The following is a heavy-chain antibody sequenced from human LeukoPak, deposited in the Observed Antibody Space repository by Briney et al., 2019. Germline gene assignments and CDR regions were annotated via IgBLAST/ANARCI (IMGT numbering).Heavy chain of an antibody. CDR1: GYTFTSYG. J-gene: IGHJ4*02. CDR2: ISAYNGNT. CDR3: ARGYCSGGSCYGHYY. Sequence: GASVKVSCKASGYTFTSYGISWVRQAPGQGLEWMGWISAYNGNTNYAQKLQGRVTMTTDTSTSTAYMELRSLRSDDTAVYYCARGYCSGGSCYGHYYWGQGTLVPVSS. D-gene: IGHD2-15*01. V-gene: IGHV1-18*01.